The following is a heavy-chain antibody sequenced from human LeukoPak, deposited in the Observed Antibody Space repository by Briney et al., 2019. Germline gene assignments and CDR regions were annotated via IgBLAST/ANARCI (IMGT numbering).Heavy chain of an antibody. J-gene: IGHJ4*02. CDR3: ASQSDYGDYVRDY. CDR2: IYPGDSDT. Sequence: PGESLKISCKRSGYSFTSYWIGWVRQMPGKGLEWMGIIYPGDSDTRYSPSFQGQVTISADKSISTAYLQWSSLKASDTAMYYCASQSDYGDYVRDYWGQGTLVTVSS. D-gene: IGHD4-17*01. V-gene: IGHV5-51*01. CDR1: GYSFTSYW.